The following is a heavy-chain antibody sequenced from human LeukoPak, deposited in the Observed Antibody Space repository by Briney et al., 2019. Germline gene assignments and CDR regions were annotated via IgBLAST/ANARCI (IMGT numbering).Heavy chain of an antibody. J-gene: IGHJ3*01. Sequence: GGSLRLSCVGSGFIFSSYDMGWVRQAPGKGLEWVSSISRAGDGTYYEDSVKGRFTISRDNSRNTMYLQMNSLRAEDTAVYYCARGGSFAFDVWGQGTMVTVSS. V-gene: IGHV3-23*01. CDR2: ISRAGDGT. CDR3: ARGGSFAFDV. CDR1: GFIFSSYD.